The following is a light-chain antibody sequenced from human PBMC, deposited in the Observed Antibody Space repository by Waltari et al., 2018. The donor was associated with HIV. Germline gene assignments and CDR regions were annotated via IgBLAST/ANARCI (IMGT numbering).Light chain of an antibody. CDR2: DVN. J-gene: IGLJ1*01. CDR1: SGDIGPYKY. Sequence: QSALTQPASVSGSPGQSIAISCTATSGDIGPYKYVSWYQQHTGKVPKLIIYDVNFRPSGVSDRFSGSKSGNTATLTISGLHSDDEADYYCCSYTVNSTGVFGAGTKITV. CDR3: CSYTVNSTGV. V-gene: IGLV2-14*03.